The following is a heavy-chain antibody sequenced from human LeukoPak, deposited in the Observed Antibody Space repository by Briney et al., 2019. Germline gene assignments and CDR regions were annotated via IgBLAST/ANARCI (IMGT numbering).Heavy chain of an antibody. Sequence: GGSLRLSCAASGFTFSSYSMNWVRQAPGKGLEWVSSISSSSSYIYYADSVKGRFTISRDNAKNSLYLQMNSLRAEDTAVYYCARDIVGATTSDYWGQGTLVTVSS. J-gene: IGHJ4*02. D-gene: IGHD1-26*01. CDR1: GFTFSSYS. CDR2: ISSSSSYI. V-gene: IGHV3-21*01. CDR3: ARDIVGATTSDY.